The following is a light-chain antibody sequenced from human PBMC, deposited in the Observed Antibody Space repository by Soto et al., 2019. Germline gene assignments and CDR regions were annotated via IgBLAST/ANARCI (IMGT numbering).Light chain of an antibody. CDR2: GAS. CDR1: QSVSSNY. J-gene: IGKJ3*01. V-gene: IGKV3D-20*02. Sequence: EIVMTQSPATLSVSPGERATLSCISSQSVSSNYLAWYQQKPGQAPGLLIHGASSRATGIPDRFSGTGSGTDFTLTISSLEPEDFAVYYCQQRSNWPLTFGPGTKVDIK. CDR3: QQRSNWPLT.